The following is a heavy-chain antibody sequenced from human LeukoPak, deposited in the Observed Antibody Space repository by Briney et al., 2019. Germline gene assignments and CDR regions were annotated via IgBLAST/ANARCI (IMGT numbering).Heavy chain of an antibody. CDR2: MNIDGSEK. D-gene: IGHD1-26*01. V-gene: IGHV3-7*01. CDR1: GFTFSIYW. CDR3: ARDPVEWELLLDC. J-gene: IGHJ4*02. Sequence: GGSLRLSCAASGFTFSIYWMGWVRQAPGKRPEWVANMNIDGSEKYYADSVKGRFTISRDNARNSVYLQMNSLRVEDTAVYYCARDPVEWELLLDCWGQGTLVTVSS.